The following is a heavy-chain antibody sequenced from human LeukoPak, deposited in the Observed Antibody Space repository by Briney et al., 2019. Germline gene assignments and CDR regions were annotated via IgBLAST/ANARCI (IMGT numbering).Heavy chain of an antibody. CDR1: GGSISSGGYS. CDR3: ARTRAVGNWFDP. V-gene: IGHV4-30-2*01. J-gene: IGHJ5*02. Sequence: SQTLSLTCAVSGGSISSGGYSWSWIRQPPGKGLEWIGYIYHSGSTYYNPSLKSRVTISVDRSKNQFSLKLSSVTAADTAVYYCARTRAVGNWFDPWGRGTLVTVSS. CDR2: IYHSGST. D-gene: IGHD6-19*01.